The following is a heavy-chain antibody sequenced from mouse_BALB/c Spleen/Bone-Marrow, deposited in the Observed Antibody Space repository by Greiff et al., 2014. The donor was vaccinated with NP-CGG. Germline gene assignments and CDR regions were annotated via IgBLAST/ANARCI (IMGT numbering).Heavy chain of an antibody. D-gene: IGHD2-10*02. CDR1: GYTFTSYV. J-gene: IGHJ4*01. CDR3: AIGGYGNVYYAMDY. Sequence: EVQLQQSGPELVKPGASVKMSCKASGYTFTSYVMHWVKQKPGQGLEWIGYINPYNDGTKYNEKFKGKATLTSDKSSSTAYMELSSLTSESSAVYDCAIGGYGNVYYAMDYWGQGTSVTVSS. V-gene: IGHV1-14*01. CDR2: INPYNDGT.